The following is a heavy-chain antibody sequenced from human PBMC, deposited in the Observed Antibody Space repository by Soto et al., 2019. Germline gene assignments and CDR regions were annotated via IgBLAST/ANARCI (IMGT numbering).Heavy chain of an antibody. CDR1: AYSFTSYW. CDR2: IYPGDSDT. Sequence: PGESLKISCKASAYSFTSYWIGWVRQMPEKGLEWMGIIYPGDSDTRYGPSFQVQVTISGYNSISTAYLQWSSLKASDTALYYRARERSSSFSGMDVWGQGTTVTV. CDR3: ARERSSSFSGMDV. J-gene: IGHJ6*02. D-gene: IGHD6-6*01. V-gene: IGHV5-51*01.